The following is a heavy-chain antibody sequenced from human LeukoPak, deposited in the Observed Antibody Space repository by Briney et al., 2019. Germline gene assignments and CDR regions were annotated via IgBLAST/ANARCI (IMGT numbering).Heavy chain of an antibody. CDR2: IYYTGST. V-gene: IGHV4-59*08. CDR3: ARRAINSAMFDY. J-gene: IGHJ4*02. CDR1: GGSISSLY. D-gene: IGHD5-18*01. Sequence: PSETLSLTCSVSGGSISSLYWSWIRQPPGKGLEWIGYIYYTGSTNYNPSLKSRVTISVDTSKNQFSLKLSSATAADTAVYFCARRAINSAMFDYWGQGTLVTVSS.